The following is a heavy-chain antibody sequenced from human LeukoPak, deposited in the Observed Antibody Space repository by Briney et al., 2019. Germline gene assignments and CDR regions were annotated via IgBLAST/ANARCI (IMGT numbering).Heavy chain of an antibody. D-gene: IGHD4-17*01. Sequence: PSETLSLTCTVSGGSISSGSYYWSWIRQPAGKGLEWIGRIYTSGSTNYNPSLKSRVTISVDTSKNQFSLKLSSVTAADTAVYYCARLDYGSGDFDYWGQGTLVTVSS. V-gene: IGHV4-61*02. CDR1: GGSISSGSYY. CDR3: ARLDYGSGDFDY. J-gene: IGHJ4*02. CDR2: IYTSGST.